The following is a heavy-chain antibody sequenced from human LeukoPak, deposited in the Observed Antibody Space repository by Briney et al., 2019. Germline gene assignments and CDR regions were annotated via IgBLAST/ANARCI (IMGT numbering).Heavy chain of an antibody. D-gene: IGHD1-26*01. CDR3: AKILSGTYSFDL. J-gene: IGHJ4*02. CDR1: GSTFSTYP. V-gene: IGHV3-23*01. CDR2: ISGNSVTI. Sequence: GGSLRLSCAASGSTFSTYPMTWVRQAPGQGLEWVSAISGNSVTIYYADSVKGRFTISRDNSKNTLYLQMYSLRAEDTAVYYCAKILSGTYSFDLWGQGTLVTVSS.